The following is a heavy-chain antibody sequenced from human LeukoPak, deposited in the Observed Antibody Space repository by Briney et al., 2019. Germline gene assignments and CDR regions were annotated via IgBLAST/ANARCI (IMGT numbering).Heavy chain of an antibody. CDR2: IYHSGNT. CDR3: ARAGYGDSDFDY. D-gene: IGHD4-17*01. V-gene: IGHV4-38-2*02. J-gene: IGHJ4*02. CDR1: GYSISTSYY. Sequence: SETLSLTCTVSGYSISTSYYWGWIRQPPGKGLEWIWSIYHSGNTYYNPSLKSRVTISVDTSKNQFSLKLNSVTAADTAVYYCARAGYGDSDFDYWGQGTLVTVSS.